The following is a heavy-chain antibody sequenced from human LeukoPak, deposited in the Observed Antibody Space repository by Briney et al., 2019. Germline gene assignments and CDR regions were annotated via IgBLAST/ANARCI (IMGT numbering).Heavy chain of an antibody. Sequence: GGSLRLSCAASGFTFSNAWMSWVRQAPGKGLEWVGRVKSKADGGTTDYAAPVKSRFIISRDDSKNTLYLQMNSLKTEDTAVYYCSTYRPPAWGQGTLVTVSS. D-gene: IGHD1-26*01. CDR2: VKSKADGGTT. J-gene: IGHJ5*02. CDR3: STYRPPA. CDR1: GFTFSNAW. V-gene: IGHV3-15*01.